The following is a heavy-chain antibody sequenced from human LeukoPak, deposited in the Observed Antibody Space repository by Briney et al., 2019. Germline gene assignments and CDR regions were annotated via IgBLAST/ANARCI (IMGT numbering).Heavy chain of an antibody. CDR1: GASISGSGYY. J-gene: IGHJ4*02. CDR2: IYSSGST. V-gene: IGHV4-39*01. D-gene: IGHD1-26*01. CDR3: VKSGGYGLIDY. Sequence: SETLSLTCAVSGASISGSGYYWGWIRQPPGRGLEWIGNIYSSGSTYYNASLQSRVTISIDTSKNQFSLRLSSVTAADTAMYYCVKSGGYGLIDYWGQGTRVTVSS.